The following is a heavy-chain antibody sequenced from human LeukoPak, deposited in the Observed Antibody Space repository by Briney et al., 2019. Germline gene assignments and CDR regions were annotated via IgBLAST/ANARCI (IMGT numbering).Heavy chain of an antibody. CDR2: ISSSSSTI. CDR1: GYTLTELS. D-gene: IGHD2/OR15-2a*01. CDR3: ARVTSGPAGY. J-gene: IGHJ4*02. Sequence: ASVKVSCKVSGYTLTELSMNWVRQAPGKGLEWVSYISSSSSTIYYADSVKGRFTISRDNAKNSLYLQMNSLRAEDTAVYYCARVTSGPAGYWGQGTLVTVSS. V-gene: IGHV3-48*04.